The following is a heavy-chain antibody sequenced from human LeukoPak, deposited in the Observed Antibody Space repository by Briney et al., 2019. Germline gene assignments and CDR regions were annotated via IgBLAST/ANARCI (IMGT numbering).Heavy chain of an antibody. J-gene: IGHJ4*02. CDR1: GGTFSSYA. V-gene: IGHV1-69*05. CDR2: IIPIFGTA. Sequence: ASVKVSCTASGGTFSSYAISWVRQAPGQGLEWMGGIIPIFGTANYAQKFQGRVTVTTDESTSTAYMELSSLRSEDTAVYYCARGSTYCGGDCYPADYWGQGTLVTVSS. D-gene: IGHD2-21*01. CDR3: ARGSTYCGGDCYPADY.